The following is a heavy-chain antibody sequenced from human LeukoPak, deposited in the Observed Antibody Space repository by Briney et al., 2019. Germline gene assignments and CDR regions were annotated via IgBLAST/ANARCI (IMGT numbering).Heavy chain of an antibody. Sequence: SQTLSLTCTVSGGSISSGGYYWSWIRQHPGKGLEWIGYIYYSGSTYYNPSLKSRVTISVDTSKNQFPLKLSSVTAADTAVYYCARAPGYCSGGSCYTPPAEYFQHWGQGTLVTVSS. CDR3: ARAPGYCSGGSCYTPPAEYFQH. D-gene: IGHD2-15*01. CDR1: GGSISSGGYY. J-gene: IGHJ1*01. V-gene: IGHV4-31*03. CDR2: IYYSGST.